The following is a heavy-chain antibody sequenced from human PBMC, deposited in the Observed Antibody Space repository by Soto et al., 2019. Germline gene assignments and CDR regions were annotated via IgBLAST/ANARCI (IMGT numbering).Heavy chain of an antibody. CDR3: ASGIQLWLRRINNGYSG. Sequence: QVQLVQSGAEVKKPESSVKVSCKAPGGTFRTYAISWVRQAPGQGLEWMGEIIPMFGTANYAQRFQDRVTITADESTNTVYMELSSLRSEDTAVYFCASGIQLWLRRINNGYSGWGQGTLVTVSS. CDR2: IIPMFGTA. J-gene: IGHJ4*02. CDR1: GGTFRTYA. D-gene: IGHD5-18*01. V-gene: IGHV1-69*12.